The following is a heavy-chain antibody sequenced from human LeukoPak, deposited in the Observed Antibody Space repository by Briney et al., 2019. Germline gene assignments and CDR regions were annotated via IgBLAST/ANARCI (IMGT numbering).Heavy chain of an antibody. D-gene: IGHD5-12*01. CDR3: AKGSGYEAQYYYYYMDV. CDR1: GGSFSGYY. J-gene: IGHJ6*03. CDR2: IYSGGST. Sequence: ETLSLTCAVYGGSFSGYYWSWIRQPPGKGLEWVSVIYSGGSTYYADSVKGRFTISRDNSKNTLYLQMNSLRAEDTAVYYCAKGSGYEAQYYYYYMDVWGKGTTVTVSS. V-gene: IGHV3-66*01.